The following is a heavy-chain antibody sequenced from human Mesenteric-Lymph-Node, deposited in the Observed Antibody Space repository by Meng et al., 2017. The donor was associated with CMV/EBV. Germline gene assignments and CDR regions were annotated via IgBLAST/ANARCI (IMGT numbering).Heavy chain of an antibody. CDR3: ARGGSSWYRYYYGMDV. D-gene: IGHD6-13*01. Sequence: SETLSLTCTVFGDSINDCYFRWIRQPPGKGLEWIGEINHSGSTNYNPSLKSRVTISVDTSKNQFSLKLSSVTAADTAVYYCARGGSSWYRYYYGMDVWGQGTTVTVSS. CDR1: GDSINDCY. J-gene: IGHJ6*02. V-gene: IGHV4-34*01. CDR2: INHSGST.